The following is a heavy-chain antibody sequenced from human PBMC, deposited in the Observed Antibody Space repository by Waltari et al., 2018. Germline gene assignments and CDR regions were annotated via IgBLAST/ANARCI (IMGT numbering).Heavy chain of an antibody. Sequence: QVQLQQWGAGLLKPSETLSLTCAVYGGSFSGYYWIWIRQPPGKGLEWIGEINHSGSTNYNPSLKSRVTISVDTSKNQFSLKLSSVTAADTAVYYCARAKWELLPLGAFDIWGQGTMVTVSS. V-gene: IGHV4-34*01. CDR2: INHSGST. CDR3: ARAKWELLPLGAFDI. J-gene: IGHJ3*02. CDR1: GGSFSGYY. D-gene: IGHD1-26*01.